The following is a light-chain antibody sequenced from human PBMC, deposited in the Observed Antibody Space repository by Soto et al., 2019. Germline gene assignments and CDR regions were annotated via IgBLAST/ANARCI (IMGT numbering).Light chain of an antibody. CDR3: QQSYSAPFA. CDR1: QTISSY. CDR2: GAS. Sequence: IQMTQSPSSLSASVGDRVTITCRASQTISSYLNWYQKKPGKAPMLLIYGASSLQGGVPSRFSGGGSGTDFTLTISSLQPEDFATYYCQQSYSAPFAFGPGTKVDIK. V-gene: IGKV1-39*01. J-gene: IGKJ3*01.